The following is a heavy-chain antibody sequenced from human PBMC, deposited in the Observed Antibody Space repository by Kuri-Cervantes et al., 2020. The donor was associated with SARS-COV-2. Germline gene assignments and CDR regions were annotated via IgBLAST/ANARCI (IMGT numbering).Heavy chain of an antibody. Sequence: GGSLRLSCAASGFTFSSYGMHWVHQAPGKGLEWVAVIWYDGSNKYYADSVKGRFTISRDNSKNTLYLQMNSLRAEDTAVYYCARDLGASIVATTEFDYWGQGTLVTVSS. CDR2: IWYDGSNK. CDR3: ARDLGASIVATTEFDY. D-gene: IGHD5-12*01. J-gene: IGHJ4*02. CDR1: GFTFSSYG. V-gene: IGHV3-33*01.